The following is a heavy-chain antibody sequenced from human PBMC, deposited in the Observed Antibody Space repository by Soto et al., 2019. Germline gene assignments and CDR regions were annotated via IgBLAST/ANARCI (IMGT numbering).Heavy chain of an antibody. CDR2: IIPIFGTA. CDR3: ASPARAAAGFNFDY. D-gene: IGHD6-13*01. CDR1: GGTFSSYA. J-gene: IGHJ4*02. Sequence: ASVKVSCKASGGTFSSYAISWVRQAPGQGLEWMGGIIPIFGTANYAQKFQGRVTITADESTSTAYMELSSLRSEDTAVYYCASPARAAAGFNFDYWGQGTLVTVSS. V-gene: IGHV1-69*13.